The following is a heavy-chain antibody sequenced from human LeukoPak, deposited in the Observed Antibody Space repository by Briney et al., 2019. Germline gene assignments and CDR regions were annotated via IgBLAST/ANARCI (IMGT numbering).Heavy chain of an antibody. CDR1: GYTFTSYG. D-gene: IGHD3-3*01. J-gene: IGHJ4*02. Sequence: ASVKVSCKASGYTFTSYGISWVRQAPGQGLEWIGWISAYNGNTNYAQKLQGRVTMTTDTSTSTAYMELRSLRSDDTAVYYCARSYRRITISGVVPVPGYWGQGTLVTVSS. CDR3: ARSYRRITISGVVPVPGY. CDR2: ISAYNGNT. V-gene: IGHV1-18*01.